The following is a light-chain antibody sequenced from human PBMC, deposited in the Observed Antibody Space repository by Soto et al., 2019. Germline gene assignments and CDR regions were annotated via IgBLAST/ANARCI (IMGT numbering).Light chain of an antibody. CDR2: EVS. Sequence: QSALTQPPSASGSPGQSVTISCTGSSSDVGANNYVSWYQQHPGKAPKFMIYEVSKRPSGVPDRFSGSKSGNTASLTVSGLQPEDEADYYCSSYAGSTILVFGTGTKLTVL. CDR1: SSDVGANNY. V-gene: IGLV2-8*01. CDR3: SSYAGSTILV. J-gene: IGLJ1*01.